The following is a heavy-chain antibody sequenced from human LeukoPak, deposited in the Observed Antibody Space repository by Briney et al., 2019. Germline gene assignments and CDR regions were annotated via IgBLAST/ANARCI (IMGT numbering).Heavy chain of an antibody. D-gene: IGHD3-22*01. J-gene: IGHJ4*02. CDR3: ARDGGNMIVGGLGY. CDR2: NDGGGV. V-gene: IGHV3-66*02. CDR1: GLTVRTGYMGRNY. Sequence: GGSLRLSCVASGLTVRTGYMGRNYMSWARQAPGKGLEWVASNDGGGVYYADSVKGRFAVARDNSNNTFYLQMNSLRVEDTAVYFCARDGGNMIVGGLGYWGQGTLVTVSS.